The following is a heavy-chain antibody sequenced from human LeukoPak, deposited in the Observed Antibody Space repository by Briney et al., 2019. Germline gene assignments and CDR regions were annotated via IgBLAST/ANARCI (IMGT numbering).Heavy chain of an antibody. CDR2: LSSGGPT. CDR3: ASRTLLSGYYHFDY. Sequence: SETLSLTCTVSGVSITSINYYWAWIRQPPGKGLEWIGSLSSGGPTYNNPSLESRTSISADTSSNQLFLKLTSVTAADTAVYFCASRTLLSGYYHFDYWGHGTLVPVSS. D-gene: IGHD3-3*01. J-gene: IGHJ4*01. V-gene: IGHV4-39*01. CDR1: GVSITSINYY.